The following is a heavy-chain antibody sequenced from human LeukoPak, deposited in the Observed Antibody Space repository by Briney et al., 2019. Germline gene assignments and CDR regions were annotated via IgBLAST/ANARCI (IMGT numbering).Heavy chain of an antibody. CDR3: ARGFRGWPYWYFDL. V-gene: IGHV4-34*01. Sequence: SETLSLTCAVYGGSFSGYYWSWIRQPPGKGLEWIGEINHSGSTNYNPSLKSRVTISVDTSKNQFSLKLSSVTAADTAVYYCARGFRGWPYWYFDLWGRGTLVTVSS. CDR2: INHSGST. CDR1: GGSFSGYY. J-gene: IGHJ2*01. D-gene: IGHD6-19*01.